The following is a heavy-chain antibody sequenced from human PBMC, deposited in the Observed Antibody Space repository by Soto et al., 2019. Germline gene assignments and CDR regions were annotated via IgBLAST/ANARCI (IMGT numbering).Heavy chain of an antibody. Sequence: SLTCTVSGGSISSSRYYWGWIRQPPGKGLEWIGSMYYSGSTYYNPSLKSRVTTSVDTSKKQFSLKLNSVTAADTAVYYCARQNYYGSGSPYYFDYWGQGTLVTVSS. CDR3: ARQNYYGSGSPYYFDY. V-gene: IGHV4-39*01. J-gene: IGHJ4*02. D-gene: IGHD3-10*01. CDR1: GGSISSSRYY. CDR2: MYYSGST.